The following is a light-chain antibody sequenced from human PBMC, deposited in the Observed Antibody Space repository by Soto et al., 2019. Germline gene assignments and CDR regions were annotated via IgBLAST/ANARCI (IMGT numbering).Light chain of an antibody. CDR3: CSYAGSSTFSYV. Sequence: QSALTQPASVSGSPGQSITISCTGTSSDVGSYNLVSWYQQHPGKANKLMIYEGSKRPSGVSNRLSGSKSGNTASLTISGLQAEDEADYYCCSYAGSSTFSYVFGTGTKVTVL. CDR1: SSDVGSYNL. CDR2: EGS. V-gene: IGLV2-23*03. J-gene: IGLJ1*01.